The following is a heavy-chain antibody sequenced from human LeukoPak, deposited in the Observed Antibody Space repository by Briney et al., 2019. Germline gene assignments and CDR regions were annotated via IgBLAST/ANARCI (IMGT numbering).Heavy chain of an antibody. Sequence: SVKVSCKASGGTFSSYAISWVRQAPGQGLEWMRGIIAIFGTANYAQKFQGRVTITADESTSTAYMELSSLRSEDTAVYYCARSYYDFWSGPPPYYGMDVWGQGTTVTVSS. V-gene: IGHV1-69*13. CDR2: IIAIFGTA. CDR3: ARSYYDFWSGPPPYYGMDV. CDR1: GGTFSSYA. J-gene: IGHJ6*02. D-gene: IGHD3-3*01.